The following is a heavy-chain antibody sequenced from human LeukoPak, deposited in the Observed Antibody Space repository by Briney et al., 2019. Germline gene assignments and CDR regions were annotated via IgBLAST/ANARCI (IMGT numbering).Heavy chain of an antibody. CDR3: AREKVPENNYYYGMDV. V-gene: IGHV4-30-4*01. Sequence: SETLSLTCTVSGVSISSGDYHWNWISQPPGRGLEWIGYISYSGNTYYNPSLKSRLTISLDTSRSQISLRLSSVTAADTAVYYCAREKVPENNYYYGMDVWGQGTTVTVSS. CDR1: GVSISSGDYH. D-gene: IGHD2-2*01. CDR2: ISYSGNT. J-gene: IGHJ6*02.